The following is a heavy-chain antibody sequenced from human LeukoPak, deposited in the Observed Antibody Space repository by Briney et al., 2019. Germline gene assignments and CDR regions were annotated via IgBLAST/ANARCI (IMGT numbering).Heavy chain of an antibody. D-gene: IGHD3-10*01. V-gene: IGHV3-30*03. Sequence: GGSLRLPCAASGFTFSNYAMHWVRQAPGKGLEWVAVISYDGSNKDYADSEKGRFTISRDNSKNTLYLQMNSLRVEDTAVYYCARGLSMVRGVTHYYYYGMDVWGQGTTVTVSS. CDR1: GFTFSNYA. CDR3: ARGLSMVRGVTHYYYYGMDV. CDR2: ISYDGSNK. J-gene: IGHJ6*02.